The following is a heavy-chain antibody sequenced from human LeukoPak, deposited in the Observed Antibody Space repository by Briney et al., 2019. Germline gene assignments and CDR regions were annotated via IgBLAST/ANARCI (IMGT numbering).Heavy chain of an antibody. D-gene: IGHD2/OR15-2a*01. CDR3: GRDRSAPYYDLDY. CDR1: XXSFXSXX. CDR2: INXDGSST. V-gene: IGHV3-74*01. J-gene: IGHJ4*02. Sequence: PGGSLRLSCAVSXXSFXSXXXXXVXXXPGXXXXWXSRINXDGSSTSYAESVKGRFTISRDNAKNTLYLQMNSLRAEDTAVYYCGRDRSAPYYDLDYWGQGTLVTVSS.